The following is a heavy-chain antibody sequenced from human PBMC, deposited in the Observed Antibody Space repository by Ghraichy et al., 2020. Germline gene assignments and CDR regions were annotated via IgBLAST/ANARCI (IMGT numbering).Heavy chain of an antibody. CDR3: AREGEMTTVTTGFDY. CDR1: GFTFTNYY. J-gene: IGHJ4*02. V-gene: IGHV3-7*03. D-gene: IGHD4-11*01. CDR2: IKEDGSDK. Sequence: LTCAASGFTFTNYYMTWVRQAPGKGLEWVANIKEDGSDKFYLDSVKGRFTISRDNAKNSLYLQMNSLRAEDTAVYYCAREGEMTTVTTGFDYWGQGTLVTVSS.